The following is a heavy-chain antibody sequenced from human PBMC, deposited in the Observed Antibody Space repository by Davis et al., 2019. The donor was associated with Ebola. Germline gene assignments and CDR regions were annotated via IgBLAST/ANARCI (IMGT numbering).Heavy chain of an antibody. CDR3: AMSP. D-gene: IGHD3-10*02. J-gene: IGHJ4*02. CDR1: GFAFSNYG. CDR2: IRNDGTFK. V-gene: IGHV3-30*02. Sequence: GGSLRLSCAASGFAFSNYGMHWVRQAPGKGLEWVAYIRNDGTFKNYAESVRGRFTISRDNSKKTLYLQMNSLRPEDTAVYYCAMSPGGQGTLVTVSS.